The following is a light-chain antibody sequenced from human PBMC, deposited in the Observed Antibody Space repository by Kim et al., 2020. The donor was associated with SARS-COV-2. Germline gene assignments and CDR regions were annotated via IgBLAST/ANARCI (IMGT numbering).Light chain of an antibody. V-gene: IGKV4-1*01. J-gene: IGKJ1*01. Sequence: ATINCKSSQIVLDRSDNKNHLAWYQQKPGQPPELLVYWASARESGVPERFSGSGSGTDFTLTISSLQAEDVAVYFCQQYSSHPKTFGQGTKVEIK. CDR1: QIVLDRSDNKNH. CDR2: WAS. CDR3: QQYSSHPKT.